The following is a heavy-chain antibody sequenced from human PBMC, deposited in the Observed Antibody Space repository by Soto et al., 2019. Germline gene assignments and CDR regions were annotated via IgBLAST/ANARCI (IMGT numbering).Heavy chain of an antibody. J-gene: IGHJ6*02. CDR1: GYTFTGYY. V-gene: IGHV1-2*04. CDR2: INPNSGGT. D-gene: IGHD3-9*01. Sequence: ASVKVSCKASGYTFTGYYMHWVRQAPGQGLEWMGWINPNSGGTNYAQKFQGWVTMTRDTSISTAYMELSRLRSDDTAVYYCARELRGYYDILTGYYDRGYYYYGMDVWGQ. CDR3: ARELRGYYDILTGYYDRGYYYYGMDV.